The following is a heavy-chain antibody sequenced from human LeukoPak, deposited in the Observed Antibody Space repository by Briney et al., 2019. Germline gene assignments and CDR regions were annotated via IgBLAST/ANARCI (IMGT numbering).Heavy chain of an antibody. CDR1: GYSFTGFS. J-gene: IGHJ3*02. V-gene: IGHV5-51*01. CDR2: INPSNSDA. Sequence: GESLKISCTGSGYSFTGFSIGWVRQMPGKGLEWLGLINPSNSDARYSPSFQGQVTMSADKSISTAYLQWSSLRASDTAIYYCARRAHHDAFDIWGQGTMVTVSP. CDR3: ARRAHHDAFDI.